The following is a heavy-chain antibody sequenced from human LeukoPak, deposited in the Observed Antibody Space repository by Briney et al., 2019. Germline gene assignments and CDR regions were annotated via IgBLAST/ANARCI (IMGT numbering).Heavy chain of an antibody. CDR3: ARFYSSSWYNWFDP. CDR1: GFTFSSYS. D-gene: IGHD6-13*01. J-gene: IGHJ5*02. CDR2: ISSSSSYI. V-gene: IGHV3-21*01. Sequence: GGSLRLSCAASGFTFSSYSMNWVRQAPGKGLEWVSSISSSSSYIYYADSVKGRFTISRDNAKNSLYLQMNSLRAEDTAVYYCARFYSSSWYNWFDPWGQGTLVTVSS.